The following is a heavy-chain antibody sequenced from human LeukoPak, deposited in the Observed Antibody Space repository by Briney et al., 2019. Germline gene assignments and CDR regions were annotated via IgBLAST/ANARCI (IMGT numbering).Heavy chain of an antibody. J-gene: IGHJ4*02. CDR1: GFSFSYYV. CDR2: IGANGDEK. Sequence: GGSLRLSCTGSGFSFSYYVMHWVRQAPGKGLEWVALIGANGDEKYYADSVKGRFTISRDNSKNTLYVQTNSLRPEDTAIYYCARARGDSYPASRSLNYWGPGAPVTVSS. D-gene: IGHD2-2*01. V-gene: IGHV3-30*02. CDR3: ARARGDSYPASRSLNY.